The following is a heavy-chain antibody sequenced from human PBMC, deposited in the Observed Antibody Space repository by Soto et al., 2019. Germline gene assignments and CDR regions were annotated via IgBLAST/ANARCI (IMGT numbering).Heavy chain of an antibody. CDR1: GYTFASYA. J-gene: IGHJ4*02. CDR3: ARDPPPPDY. CDR2: ISAYNGNT. Sequence: QVQLVQSGAEVKKPGASVKVSCKASGYTFASYAISWMRQAPGQGLEWMGWISAYNGNTNYAQKLQDRVTMTSGSSTSTAYMELSSLRSDDTAVYYGARDPPPPDYWGQGTLVTVSS. V-gene: IGHV1-18*01.